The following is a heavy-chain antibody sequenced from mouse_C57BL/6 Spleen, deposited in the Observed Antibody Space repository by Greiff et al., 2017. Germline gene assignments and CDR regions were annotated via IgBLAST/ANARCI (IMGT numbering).Heavy chain of an antibody. J-gene: IGHJ4*01. CDR3: ARRVWDGYAMDY. Sequence: EVKLEESGPGLVKPSQSLSLTCSVTGYSITSGYYWNWIRQFPGNKLEWMGYISYDGSNNSNPSLKNRISITRDTSKNQFFLKLNSVTTEDTATYYCARRVWDGYAMDYWGQGTSVTVSS. CDR1: GYSITSGYY. V-gene: IGHV3-6*01. D-gene: IGHD4-1*01. CDR2: ISYDGSN.